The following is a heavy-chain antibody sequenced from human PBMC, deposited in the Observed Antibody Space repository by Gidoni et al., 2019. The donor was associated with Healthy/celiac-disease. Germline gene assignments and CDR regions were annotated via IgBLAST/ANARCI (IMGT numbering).Heavy chain of an antibody. CDR1: GFTFSSYA. CDR2: ISGSGGST. Sequence: EVQLLESGGGLVQPGGSLRLPCAASGFTFSSYAMSWVRQAPGKGLEWVSAISGSGGSTYYADSVKGRFTISRDNSKNTLYLQMNSLRAEDTAVYYCAKDQAGRIVGATTPFDIWGQGTMVTVSS. J-gene: IGHJ3*02. V-gene: IGHV3-23*01. CDR3: AKDQAGRIVGATTPFDI. D-gene: IGHD1-26*01.